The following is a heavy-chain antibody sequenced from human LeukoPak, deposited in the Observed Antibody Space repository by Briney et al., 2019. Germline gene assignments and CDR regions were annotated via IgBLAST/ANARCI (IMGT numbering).Heavy chain of an antibody. J-gene: IGHJ4*02. CDR3: ASATGSYSYFDY. CDR1: GYSFTTHW. Sequence: GEALKISWKASGYSFTTHWIGWVRQMPGKGLGWMGIIYPDASDTKYSPSFQGQVTISADKSISTAFLRWSSLKASDTAMYYCASATGSYSYFDYWGQGTLVTVSS. D-gene: IGHD1-26*01. CDR2: IYPDASDT. V-gene: IGHV5-51*01.